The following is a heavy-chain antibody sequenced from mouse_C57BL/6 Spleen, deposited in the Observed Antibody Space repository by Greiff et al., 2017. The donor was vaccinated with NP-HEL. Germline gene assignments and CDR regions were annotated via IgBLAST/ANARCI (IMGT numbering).Heavy chain of an antibody. V-gene: IGHV5-4*01. CDR2: ISDGGSYT. Sequence: EVQGVESGGGLVKPGGSLKLSCAASGFTFSSYAMSWVRQTPEKRLEWVATISDGGSYTYYPDNVKGRFTISRDNAKNNLYLQMSHLKSEDTAMYYCARSTTAQVFAYWGQGTLVTVSA. J-gene: IGHJ3*01. D-gene: IGHD3-2*02. CDR1: GFTFSSYA. CDR3: ARSTTAQVFAY.